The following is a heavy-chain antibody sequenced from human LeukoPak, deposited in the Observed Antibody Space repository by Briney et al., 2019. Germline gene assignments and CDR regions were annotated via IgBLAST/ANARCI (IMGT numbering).Heavy chain of an antibody. J-gene: IGHJ4*02. CDR2: IYYSGST. D-gene: IGHD5-24*01. CDR1: GGSISIYY. V-gene: IGHV4-59*01. CDR3: ARGADGYNDY. Sequence: PSETLSLTCTVSGGSISIYYWSWIRQPPGKGLEWIGYIYYSGSTNYNPSLKSRVTISVDTSKIQFSLKLSSVTAADTAVYYCARGADGYNDYWGQGTLVTVSS.